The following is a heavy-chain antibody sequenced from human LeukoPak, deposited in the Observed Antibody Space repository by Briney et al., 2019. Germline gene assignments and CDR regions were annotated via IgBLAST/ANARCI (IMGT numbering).Heavy chain of an antibody. V-gene: IGHV3-30*04. CDR2: ISYDGGHK. CDR3: AGVGLLYYGSYCYDMDV. Sequence: GGSLRLSCVASGFTFSNYAMHWVRQPPGKGLEWVAAISYDGGHKNYVDSVKGRFTISRDNSKNTLNLQMDRLRAEDTARDYGAGVGLLYYGSYCYDMDVWGKGTTVTVSS. J-gene: IGHJ6*04. D-gene: IGHD3-3*01. CDR1: GFTFSNYA.